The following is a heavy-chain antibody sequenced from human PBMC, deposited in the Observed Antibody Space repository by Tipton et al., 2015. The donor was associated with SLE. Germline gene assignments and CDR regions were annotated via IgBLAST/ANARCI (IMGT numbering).Heavy chain of an antibody. V-gene: IGHV3-23*01. Sequence: SLRLSCAASGFTFSSYAMSRVRQAPGKGLEWVSAISGSGGSTYYADSVKGRFTISRDNSKNTLYLQMNSLRAEDTAVYYCARAGIVGALGDYWGQGTLVTVSS. J-gene: IGHJ4*02. CDR3: ARAGIVGALGDY. CDR2: ISGSGGST. D-gene: IGHD1-26*01. CDR1: GFTFSSYA.